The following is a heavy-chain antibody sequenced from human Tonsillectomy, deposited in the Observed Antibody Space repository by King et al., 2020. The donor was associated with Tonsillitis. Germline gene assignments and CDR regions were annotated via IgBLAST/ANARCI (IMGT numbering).Heavy chain of an antibody. CDR1: GFTFSNYG. D-gene: IGHD4-23*01. CDR3: ARHEVTPPNYYYYGMDV. CDR2: ISYDGSKK. Sequence: VQLVEAGGGVVQPGRSLRLYCAASGFTFSNYGMHWVRQAPGKGLEWVAVISYDGSKKYYAESVKGRFNISRDNSKNTLYLQMNSLRAEDMAVYYCARHEVTPPNYYYYGMDVWGQGTTVTVSS. V-gene: IGHV3-33*05. J-gene: IGHJ6*02.